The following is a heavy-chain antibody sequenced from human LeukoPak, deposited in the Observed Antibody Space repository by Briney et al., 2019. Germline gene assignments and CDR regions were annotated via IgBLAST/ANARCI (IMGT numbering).Heavy chain of an antibody. CDR1: GYTFAAFH. Sequence: ASVKVSCKASGYTFAAFHIHWVRQAPGQGLEWMGWINPNGGGTIYAPKFQGRATMTRDTSITTAYMELNSLRSDDTAVYYCARSHDYTNYVAPWGQGTLVTVSS. CDR2: INPNGGGT. J-gene: IGHJ5*02. D-gene: IGHD4-11*01. V-gene: IGHV1-2*02. CDR3: ARSHDYTNYVAP.